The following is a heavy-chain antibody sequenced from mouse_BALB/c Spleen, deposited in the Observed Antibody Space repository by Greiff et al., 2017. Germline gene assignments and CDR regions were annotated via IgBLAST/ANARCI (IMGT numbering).Heavy chain of an antibody. CDR2: IYPGSGST. CDR1: GYNFTSYW. J-gene: IGHJ4*01. D-gene: IGHD2-4*01. CDR3: AREDYDWDY. V-gene: IGHV1-55*01. Sequence: VQLQQPGAELVKPGTSVKLSCKASGYNFTSYWINWVKLRPGQGLEWIGDIYPGSGSTNYNEKFKSKATLTVDTSSSTAYMQLSSLASEDSALYYCAREDYDWDYWGQGTSVTVSS.